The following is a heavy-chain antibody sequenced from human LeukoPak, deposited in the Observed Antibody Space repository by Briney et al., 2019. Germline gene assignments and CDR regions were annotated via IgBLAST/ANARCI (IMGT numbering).Heavy chain of an antibody. CDR3: AKDLGYCSGGSCHAGYDAFDI. J-gene: IGHJ3*02. V-gene: IGHV3-23*01. CDR2: ISGSGGST. D-gene: IGHD2-15*01. CDR1: GFTFDDYG. Sequence: GGSLRLSCAASGFTFDDYGMSWVRQAPGKGLEWVSAISGSGGSTYYADSVKGRFTISRDNSKNTLYLQMNSLRAEDTAVYYCAKDLGYCSGGSCHAGYDAFDIWGQGTMVTVSS.